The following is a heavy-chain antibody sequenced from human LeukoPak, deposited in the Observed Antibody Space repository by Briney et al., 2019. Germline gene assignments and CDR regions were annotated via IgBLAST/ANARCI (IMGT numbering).Heavy chain of an antibody. J-gene: IGHJ5*02. CDR2: INPNSGGT. Sequence: GASVKVSCKASGYTFTGYYMHWVRQAPGQGLEWMGWINPNSGGTNYAQKFQGRVTMTRDTSISIAYMELSRLRSDDTAVYYCARPYSGYDWEAWFDPWGQGTLVTVSS. CDR3: ARPYSGYDWEAWFDP. CDR1: GYTFTGYY. V-gene: IGHV1-2*02. D-gene: IGHD5-12*01.